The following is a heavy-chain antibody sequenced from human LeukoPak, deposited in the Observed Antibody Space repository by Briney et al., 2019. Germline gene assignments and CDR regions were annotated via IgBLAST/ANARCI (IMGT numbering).Heavy chain of an antibody. Sequence: ASVKVSCKASGYTFTNYGISWVRQAPGQGLEWMGWISAYNGNTNFAQKLQGRVTMTTDTSTSAAYMELRSLRSDDTAVYYCARSVAGSFDYWGQGTLVTVSS. CDR1: GYTFTNYG. V-gene: IGHV1-18*01. D-gene: IGHD6-19*01. CDR2: ISAYNGNT. CDR3: ARSVAGSFDY. J-gene: IGHJ4*02.